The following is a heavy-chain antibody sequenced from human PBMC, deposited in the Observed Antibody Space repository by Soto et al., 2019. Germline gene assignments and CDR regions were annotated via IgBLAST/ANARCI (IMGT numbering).Heavy chain of an antibody. Sequence: GGSLRLSCAASGFTFSSYWMSWVRQAPGKGLEWVANIKQDGTEKDYVDSVKGRFTISRDNAKNSLYLQMNSLRAEDTAVYYWARDMTYYYGSGPHPDAFDIWGQGTMVTVSS. J-gene: IGHJ3*02. D-gene: IGHD3-10*01. CDR1: GFTFSSYW. CDR2: IKQDGTEK. CDR3: ARDMTYYYGSGPHPDAFDI. V-gene: IGHV3-7*01.